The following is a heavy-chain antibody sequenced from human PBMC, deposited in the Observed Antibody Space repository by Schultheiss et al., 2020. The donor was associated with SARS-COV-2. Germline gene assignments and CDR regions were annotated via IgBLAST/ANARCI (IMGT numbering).Heavy chain of an antibody. CDR2: INDSGST. V-gene: IGHV4-34*01. CDR3: ARAFGARYCSGGSCYLQKFDP. Sequence: SETLSLTCAVYGGSFSGYYWSWIRQPPGKGLEWIGEINDSGSTNCNPSLKSRVTISVDTSKNQLSLRLSSVTAADTAVYYCARAFGARYCSGGSCYLQKFDPWGQGTLVTVSS. J-gene: IGHJ5*02. D-gene: IGHD2-15*01. CDR1: GGSFSGYY.